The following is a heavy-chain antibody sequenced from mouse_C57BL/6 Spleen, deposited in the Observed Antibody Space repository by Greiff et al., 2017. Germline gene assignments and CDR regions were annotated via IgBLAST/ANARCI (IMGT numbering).Heavy chain of an antibody. Sequence: QVQLKESGPELVKPGASVKISCKASGYAFSSSWMNWVKQRPGKGLEWIGRIYPGDGDTNYNGKFKGKATLTADKSSSTAYMQLSSLTSEDSAVYFCARNLITTDAMDYWGQGTSVTVSS. J-gene: IGHJ4*01. CDR1: GYAFSSSW. V-gene: IGHV1-82*01. CDR2: IYPGDGDT. CDR3: ARNLITTDAMDY. D-gene: IGHD1-1*01.